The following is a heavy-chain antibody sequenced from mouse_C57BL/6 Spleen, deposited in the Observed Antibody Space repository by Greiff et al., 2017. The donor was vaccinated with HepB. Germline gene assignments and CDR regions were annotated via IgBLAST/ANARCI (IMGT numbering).Heavy chain of an antibody. Sequence: EVKLQESGPGLVKPSQSLSLTCSVTGYSITSGYYWNWIRQFPGNKLEWMGYISYDGSNNYNPSLKNRISITRDTSKNQFFLKLNSVTTEDTATYYFAREDYYGSSYPYWYFDVWGTGTTVTVSS. D-gene: IGHD1-1*01. CDR2: ISYDGSN. CDR3: AREDYYGSSYPYWYFDV. J-gene: IGHJ1*03. V-gene: IGHV3-6*01. CDR1: GYSITSGYY.